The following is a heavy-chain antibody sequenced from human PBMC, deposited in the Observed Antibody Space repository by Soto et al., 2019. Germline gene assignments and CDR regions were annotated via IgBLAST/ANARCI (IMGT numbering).Heavy chain of an antibody. CDR1: GFSFSTYG. CDR3: AKHGPNWGRDFDL. J-gene: IGHJ4*02. D-gene: IGHD7-27*01. V-gene: IGHV3-33*06. Sequence: QVHLVEAGGGVVQPGMSLRLSCAASGFSFSTYGMHWVRQAPGKGLEWVAVTWHDESIKYYADSVQGRFTISRDNSKSPMYLQMSRLRASDTAVYYCAKHGPNWGRDFDLWGQGILVTVSS. CDR2: TWHDESIK.